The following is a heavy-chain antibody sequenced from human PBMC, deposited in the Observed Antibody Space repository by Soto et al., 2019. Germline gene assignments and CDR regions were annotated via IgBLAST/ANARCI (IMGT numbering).Heavy chain of an antibody. Sequence: GASVKVSCKASGYTFTGYYMHWVRQAPGQGLEWMGWINPNSGGTNYAQKFQGRVTMTRDTSISTAYMELSRLKSDDTAVYYWARQRQEGVLVVTHIQEHDAFDIWGQGTMVTVSS. CDR1: GYTFTGYY. V-gene: IGHV1-2*02. CDR2: INPNSGGT. J-gene: IGHJ3*02. D-gene: IGHD2-21*02. CDR3: ARQRQEGVLVVTHIQEHDAFDI.